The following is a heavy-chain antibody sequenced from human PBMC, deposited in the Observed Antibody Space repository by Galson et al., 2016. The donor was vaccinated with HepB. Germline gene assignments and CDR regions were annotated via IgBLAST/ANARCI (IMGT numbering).Heavy chain of an antibody. CDR1: GFTFDDYT. CDR2: ISWDGANT. V-gene: IGHV3-43*01. J-gene: IGHJ6*02. D-gene: IGHD1-26*01. CDR3: AKDKGGYLSDFYYGMDV. Sequence: SLRLSCAASGFTFDDYTMHWVRQAPGKGLEWVSLISWDGANTYYADSVRGRFTISRDNNKNSLYLQMNSLRTEDTALYYCAKDKGGYLSDFYYGMDVWGQGTTVTVSS.